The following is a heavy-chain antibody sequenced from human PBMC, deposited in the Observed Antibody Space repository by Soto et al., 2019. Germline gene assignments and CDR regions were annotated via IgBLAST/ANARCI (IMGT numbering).Heavy chain of an antibody. CDR3: ARDGTIQMANFDF. CDR2: IIPLFGTP. CDR1: GGPFSSYG. Sequence: QVLRMQSGAEVKKPGSSVKVSCTSSGGPFSSYGISWVRQVPGQGLEWLGGIIPLFGTPSYARKFQDRLTISADESTTTAYMELSSLTSEDTAMYFCARDGTIQMANFDFWGQGTLVTVSS. V-gene: IGHV1-69*01. D-gene: IGHD1-1*01. J-gene: IGHJ4*02.